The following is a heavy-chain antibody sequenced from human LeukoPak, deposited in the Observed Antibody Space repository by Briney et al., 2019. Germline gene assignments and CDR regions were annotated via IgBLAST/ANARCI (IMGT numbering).Heavy chain of an antibody. J-gene: IGHJ6*03. CDR2: INHSGSA. D-gene: IGHD2-2*02. V-gene: IGHV4-34*01. CDR1: GGSFSGYY. Sequence: SETLSLTCAVYGGSFSGYYWCWIRLPPGKGLERIGVINHSGSANYNPSLKSRGRISVDTSKYQFSLQMSSVTAEETAVYYCARGRGYCSSTSCYIGTTYYYYMDVWGKGTTITVSS. CDR3: ARGRGYCSSTSCYIGTTYYYYMDV.